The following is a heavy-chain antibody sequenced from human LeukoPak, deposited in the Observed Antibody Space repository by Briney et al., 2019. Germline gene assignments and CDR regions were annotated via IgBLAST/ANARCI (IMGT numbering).Heavy chain of an antibody. CDR3: ARGGMATIPLFDY. J-gene: IGHJ4*02. CDR1: GFTFSSYS. V-gene: IGHV3-21*01. D-gene: IGHD5-24*01. CDR2: ISSGSSYI. Sequence: PGGSLRLSCAASGFTFSSYSMNWVRQAPGKGLEWVSSISSGSSYIYYADSVKGRFTISRDNAKNSLYLQMNSLRAEDTAVYYWARGGMATIPLFDYWGQGTLVTVSS.